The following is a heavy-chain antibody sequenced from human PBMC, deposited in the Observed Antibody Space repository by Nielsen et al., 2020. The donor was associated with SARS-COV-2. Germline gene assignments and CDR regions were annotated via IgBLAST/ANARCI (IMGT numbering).Heavy chain of an antibody. V-gene: IGHV1-69*06. D-gene: IGHD6-13*01. CDR3: ARGVGRIPRIAAAAIGSWYYGMDV. J-gene: IGHJ6*02. CDR2: IIPIFGTA. Sequence: WVRQAPGQGLEWMGGIIPIFGTANYAQKFQGRVTITADKSTSTAYMELSSLRSEDTAVYYCARGVGRIPRIAAAAIGSWYYGMDVWGQGTTVTVSS.